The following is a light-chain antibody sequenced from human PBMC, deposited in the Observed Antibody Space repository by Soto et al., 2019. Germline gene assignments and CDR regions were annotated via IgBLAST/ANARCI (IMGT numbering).Light chain of an antibody. Sequence: QSALTQPASVSGSPGQSITISCTGTSSDVGGYNYVSWYQQHPGKAPKLIIYEVSNRPSGVSNRFSGSKSGNTASLTISGLQAEDEADYYCSSYTTSSTWVFGGGTKVTGL. CDR2: EVS. V-gene: IGLV2-14*01. CDR3: SSYTTSSTWV. CDR1: SSDVGGYNY. J-gene: IGLJ3*02.